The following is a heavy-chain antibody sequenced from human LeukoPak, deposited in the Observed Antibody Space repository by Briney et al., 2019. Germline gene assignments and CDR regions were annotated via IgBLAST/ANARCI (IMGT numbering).Heavy chain of an antibody. CDR2: IFYSGST. CDR3: ARVLVAGTSSLFDP. V-gene: IGHV4-39*07. Sequence: SETLSLTCTVSGGSISSSTYYWGWIRQPPGKGLEWIGSIFYSGSTYYNPSLKSRVTISVDTSKNQFSLKLSSVTAADTAVYYCARVLVAGTSSLFDPWGQGTLVTVSS. J-gene: IGHJ5*02. CDR1: GGSISSSTYY. D-gene: IGHD6-19*01.